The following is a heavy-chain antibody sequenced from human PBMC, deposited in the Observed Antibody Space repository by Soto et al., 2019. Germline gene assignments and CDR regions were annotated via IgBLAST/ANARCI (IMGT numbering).Heavy chain of an antibody. CDR2: ISYDGSNT. CDR1: GFTFSGYA. V-gene: IGHV3-30-3*01. Sequence: GGSLRLSCAASGFTFSGYAMNWVRQAPGKGLQWVALISYDGSNTYYADSVKGRFTISRDSSKNTLYLQMNSLRDADTAVYYCGRCSSTSCHLGSDSWGQGTLVTVSS. J-gene: IGHJ4*02. D-gene: IGHD2-2*01. CDR3: GRCSSTSCHLGSDS.